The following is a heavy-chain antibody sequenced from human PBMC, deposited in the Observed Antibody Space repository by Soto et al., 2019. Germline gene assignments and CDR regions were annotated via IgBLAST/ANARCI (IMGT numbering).Heavy chain of an antibody. Sequence: GGSLRLSCAASGFTFSNYTMHWVRQAPGKGLEWVALISYDEIDKYYADAVKGRFTISRDNSKNTLYLQMDSLRAEDTAVYYCAGRSGSSDYWGQGTLVTVSS. CDR1: GFTFSNYT. CDR3: AGRSGSSDY. J-gene: IGHJ4*02. V-gene: IGHV3-30*04. D-gene: IGHD3-10*01. CDR2: ISYDEIDK.